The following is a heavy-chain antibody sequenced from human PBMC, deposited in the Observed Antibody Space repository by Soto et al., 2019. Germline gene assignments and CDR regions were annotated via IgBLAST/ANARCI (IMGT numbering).Heavy chain of an antibody. CDR3: ARGRDSYFGGYYFDY. V-gene: IGHV3-21*01. CDR1: GFTFSSYS. Sequence: GGSLRLSCAASGFTFSSYSMNWVRQAPGKGLEWVSSISSSSSYIYYADSVKGRFTISRDNAKNSLYLQMNSLRAEDTAVYYCARGRDSYFGGYYFDYWGQGTLVTVSS. J-gene: IGHJ4*02. CDR2: ISSSSSYI. D-gene: IGHD3-16*01.